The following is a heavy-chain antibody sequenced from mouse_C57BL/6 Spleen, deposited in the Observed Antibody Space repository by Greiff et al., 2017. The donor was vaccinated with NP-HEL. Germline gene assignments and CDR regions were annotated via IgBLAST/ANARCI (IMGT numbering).Heavy chain of an antibody. D-gene: IGHD2-3*01. Sequence: VQLKESGPGLVQPSQSLSITCTVSGFSLTSYGVHWVRQSPGKGLEWLGVIWSGGSTDYNAAFISRLSISKDNSKSQVFFKMNSLQADDTAIYYCASDGYYVGYWGQGTSVTVSS. V-gene: IGHV2-2*01. CDR1: GFSLTSYG. CDR2: IWSGGST. CDR3: ASDGYYVGY. J-gene: IGHJ4*01.